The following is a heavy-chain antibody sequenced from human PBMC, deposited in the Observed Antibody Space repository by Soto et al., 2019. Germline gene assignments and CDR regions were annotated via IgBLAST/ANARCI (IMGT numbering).Heavy chain of an antibody. Sequence: QVQLQQWGAGLLKPSETLSLTCAVYGGSFSGYYWSWIRQPPGKGLEWIGEINHSGSTNYNPSLKRRVTISVDTSKNQFSLKLSSVTAADTAVYYCARGPRWWYSSSSSLDYWGQGTLVTVSS. J-gene: IGHJ4*02. D-gene: IGHD6-6*01. V-gene: IGHV4-34*01. CDR1: GGSFSGYY. CDR3: ARGPRWWYSSSSSLDY. CDR2: INHSGST.